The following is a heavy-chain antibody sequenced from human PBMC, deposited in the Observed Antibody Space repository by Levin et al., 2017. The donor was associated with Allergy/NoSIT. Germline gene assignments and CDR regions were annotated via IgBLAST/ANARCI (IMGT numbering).Heavy chain of an antibody. D-gene: IGHD6-13*01. CDR3: ASPDSSSGTGSYYYGMDV. CDR2: ITSSGSTI. CDR1: GFPFSSYE. J-gene: IGHJ6*02. V-gene: IGHV3-48*03. Sequence: GGSLRLSCAASGFPFSSYEMNWVRQAPGKGLEWVSYITSSGSTIYYADSVKGRFTISRDNAKNSLYLQMNSLRAEDTAVYYCASPDSSSGTGSYYYGMDVWGPGTTVTVSS.